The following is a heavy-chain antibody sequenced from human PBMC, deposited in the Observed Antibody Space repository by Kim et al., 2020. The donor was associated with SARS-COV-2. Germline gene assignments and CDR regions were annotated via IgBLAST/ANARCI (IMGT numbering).Heavy chain of an antibody. V-gene: IGHV4-39*01. CDR1: GGSVSSTSYY. CDR3: ASDTYGSTWYHAFDI. CDR2: MFYSGNS. J-gene: IGHJ3*02. D-gene: IGHD6-13*01. Sequence: SETLSLTCTVSGGSVSSTSYYWGWIRQSPGMGLEWLGGMFYSGNSYNNPSLRSRVTILADTSKNQFSLKLTSVTAADTAVYYCASDTYGSTWYHAFDIWG.